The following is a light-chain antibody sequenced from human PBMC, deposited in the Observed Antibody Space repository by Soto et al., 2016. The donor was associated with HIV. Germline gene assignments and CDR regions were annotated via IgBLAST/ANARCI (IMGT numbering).Light chain of an antibody. Sequence: SYELTQPPSVSVSPGQTASVTCSGDELGDKYACWYQQKPGQSPVLVIYQDTKRPSGIPERSSGSNYGNTATLTISGTQAMDEADYYCQSWDTNTGVFGGGTRLTVL. V-gene: IGLV3-1*01. CDR3: QSWDTNTGV. J-gene: IGLJ2*01. CDR1: ELGDKY. CDR2: QDT.